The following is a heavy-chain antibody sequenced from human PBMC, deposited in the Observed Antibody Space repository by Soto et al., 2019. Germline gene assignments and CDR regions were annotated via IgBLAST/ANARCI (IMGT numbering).Heavy chain of an antibody. D-gene: IGHD2-2*01. V-gene: IGHV1-2*04. J-gene: IGHJ5*02. CDR3: ARWVVVVPAAMRGWFDP. Sequence: ASVKVSCKASGYTFTGYYMHWVRQAPGQGFEWMGWINPNSGGTNYAQKFQGWVTMTRDTSISTAYMELSRLRSDDTAVYYCARWVVVVPAAMRGWFDPWGQGTLVTVSS. CDR1: GYTFTGYY. CDR2: INPNSGGT.